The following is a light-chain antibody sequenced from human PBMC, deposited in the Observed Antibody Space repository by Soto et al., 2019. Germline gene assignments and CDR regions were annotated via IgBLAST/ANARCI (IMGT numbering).Light chain of an antibody. CDR3: CSYTSSSAYV. CDR1: SSDVGDYNY. V-gene: IGLV2-14*01. J-gene: IGLJ1*01. Sequence: QSALTQPASVSGSPGQSITISCTGTSSDVGDYNYVSWYQQHPGKAPKLLIYEVGNRPSGVSTRFSGSKSGNTASLTISGLQAEDEADYYCCSYTSSSAYVFGTGTKVTVL. CDR2: EVG.